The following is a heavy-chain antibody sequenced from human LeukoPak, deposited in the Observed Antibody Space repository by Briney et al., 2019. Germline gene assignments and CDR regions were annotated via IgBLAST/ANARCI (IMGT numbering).Heavy chain of an antibody. CDR2: IYYSGST. J-gene: IGHJ6*02. CDR3: AREKTVTTMVADYYYGMGV. V-gene: IGHV4-59*01. D-gene: IGHD4-17*01. CDR1: GGSISSYY. Sequence: SETLSLTCTVSGGSISSYYWSWIRQPPGKGLEWIGYIYYSGSTNYNPSLKSRVTISVDTSKNQFSLKLSSVTAADTAVYYCAREKTVTTMVADYYYGMGVWGQGTTVTVSS.